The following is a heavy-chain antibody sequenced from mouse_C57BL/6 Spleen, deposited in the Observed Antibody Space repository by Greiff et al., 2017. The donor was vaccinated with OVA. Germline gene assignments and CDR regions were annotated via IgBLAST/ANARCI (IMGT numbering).Heavy chain of an antibody. J-gene: IGHJ2*01. CDR3: TRDRYYGYFDY. CDR1: GFTFSSYA. D-gene: IGHD1-1*01. V-gene: IGHV5-9-1*02. CDR2: ISSGGDYI. Sequence: EVHLVESGEGLVKPGGSLKLSCAASGFTFSSYAMSWVRQTPEKRLEWVAYISSGGDYIYYADTVKGRFTISRDNARNTLYLQMSSLKSEDTAMYYCTRDRYYGYFDYWGQGTTLTVSS.